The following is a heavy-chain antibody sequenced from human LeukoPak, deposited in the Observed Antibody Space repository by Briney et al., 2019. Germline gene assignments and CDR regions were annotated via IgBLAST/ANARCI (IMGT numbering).Heavy chain of an antibody. CDR1: GFPFSNYA. CDR3: ARVFDFWSGYSDY. V-gene: IGHV3-23*01. J-gene: IGHJ4*02. D-gene: IGHD3-3*01. CDR2: ISGDAGTT. Sequence: GGSLRLSCVASGFPFSNYALSWVRQAPGKGLECVSVISGDAGTTYYADSVKGRFTISRDNSKNTLYLQMNSLRAEDTAVYYCARVFDFWSGYSDYWGQGTLVTVSS.